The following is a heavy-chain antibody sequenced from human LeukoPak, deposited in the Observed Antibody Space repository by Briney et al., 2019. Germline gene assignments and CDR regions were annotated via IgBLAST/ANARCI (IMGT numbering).Heavy chain of an antibody. V-gene: IGHV4-34*01. CDR3: ARVVAARSYGWFDP. J-gene: IGHJ5*02. Sequence: ASETLSLTCAVYGGSFRGYYWSWIRQPPGKGLEWIGEINHSGSTNYNPSLKSRVTISVDTSKNQFSLKLSSVTAADTAVYYCARVVAARSYGWFDPWGQGTLVTVSS. CDR2: INHSGST. CDR1: GGSFRGYY. D-gene: IGHD6-6*01.